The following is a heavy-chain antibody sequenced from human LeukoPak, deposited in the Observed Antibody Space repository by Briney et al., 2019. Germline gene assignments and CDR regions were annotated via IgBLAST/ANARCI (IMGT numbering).Heavy chain of an antibody. V-gene: IGHV3-7*01. Sequence: GGSLRLSCAASGFTFSSYWMCWVRQAPGKGLEWVANIKQDGSEKYYVDSVKGRFTISRDNAKNSLYLQMTSLRAEDTAVYYCARAIKYYDFWSGSKDVWGKGTTVTVSS. CDR1: GFTFSSYW. D-gene: IGHD3-3*01. CDR3: ARAIKYYDFWSGSKDV. CDR2: IKQDGSEK. J-gene: IGHJ6*04.